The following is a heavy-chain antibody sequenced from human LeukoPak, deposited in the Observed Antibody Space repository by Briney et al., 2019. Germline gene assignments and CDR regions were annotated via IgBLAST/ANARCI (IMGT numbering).Heavy chain of an antibody. Sequence: SETLSLTCSVSGGSISSYSWNWIRQPAGKGLEWIGEIYHSGTTNYNPSLKSQVTISVDKSKNQFSLKLSSVTAADTAMYYCARDQWLLRGGDHDAFDIWGQGTMVTVSS. D-gene: IGHD3-22*01. CDR3: ARDQWLLRGGDHDAFDI. CDR1: GGSISSYS. J-gene: IGHJ3*02. V-gene: IGHV4-59*12. CDR2: IYHSGTT.